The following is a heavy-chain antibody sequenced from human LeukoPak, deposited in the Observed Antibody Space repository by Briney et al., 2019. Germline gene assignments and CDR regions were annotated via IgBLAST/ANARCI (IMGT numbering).Heavy chain of an antibody. CDR2: ISGDGSST. J-gene: IGHJ4*02. CDR3: ARAYYRVDY. Sequence: GGSLRLSCAASGFTFSSYWMHWVRQAPGEGLVWVPRISGDGSSTSYADSVKGRFTISRDNAKNTLYLQMNSLRAEDTAVYYCARAYYRVDYWGQGTLVTVSS. CDR1: GFTFSSYW. D-gene: IGHD2/OR15-2a*01. V-gene: IGHV3-74*01.